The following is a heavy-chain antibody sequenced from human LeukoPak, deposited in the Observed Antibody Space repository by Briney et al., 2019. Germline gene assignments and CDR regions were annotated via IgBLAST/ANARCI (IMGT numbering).Heavy chain of an antibody. Sequence: PGGSLRLSCAASGFTFSSYAMSCVRQAPGKGLEWVSAISGSGDNTYYTDSVRGRFTISRDNSRNTLYLQMNSLRAEDTAVYYCAKILTTVTSYYYGMDVWGQGTTVTVSS. CDR1: GFTFSSYA. CDR3: AKILTTVTSYYYGMDV. D-gene: IGHD4-17*01. CDR2: ISGSGDNT. J-gene: IGHJ6*02. V-gene: IGHV3-23*01.